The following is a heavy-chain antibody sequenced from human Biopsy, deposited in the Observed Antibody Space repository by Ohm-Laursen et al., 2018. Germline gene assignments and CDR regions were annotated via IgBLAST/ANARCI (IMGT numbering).Heavy chain of an antibody. CDR3: ARGSNEYGGMYFPH. D-gene: IGHD4-23*01. CDR1: GGSFTGHY. CDR2: ISHTGYT. J-gene: IGHJ1*01. Sequence: GTLSLTWAVSGGSFTGHYWTWIRQPPGKGLEWIGHISHTGYTSYKSSLKSRVTISLDTSRKHFSLRLTSLAAADTAVYYCARGSNEYGGMYFPHWGQGTLVTVSS. V-gene: IGHV4-59*11.